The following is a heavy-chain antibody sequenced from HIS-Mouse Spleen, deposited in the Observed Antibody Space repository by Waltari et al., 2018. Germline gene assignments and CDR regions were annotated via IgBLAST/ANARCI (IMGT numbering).Heavy chain of an antibody. Sequence: QVQLVESGGGVVQPGRSLRLSCAVSGFTFRSYGMHWVRQAPGKGLEWVAVISYDGSNKYYADSVKGRFTISRDNSKNTLYLQMNSLRAEDTAVYYCAKDKHHAFDYWGQGTLVTVSS. V-gene: IGHV3-30*18. CDR2: ISYDGSNK. J-gene: IGHJ4*02. CDR1: GFTFRSYG. CDR3: AKDKHHAFDY.